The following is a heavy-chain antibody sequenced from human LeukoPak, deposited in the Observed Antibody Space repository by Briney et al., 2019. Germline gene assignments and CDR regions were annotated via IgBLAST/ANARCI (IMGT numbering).Heavy chain of an antibody. Sequence: PGGSLRLSCAASGFTFSSYWMSWVRQAPGKGLEWVANIKQDGSNKYYADSVKGRFTISRDNSKNTLYLQMNSLRAEDTAVYYCAKESDDYGDYWGQGTLVTVSS. J-gene: IGHJ4*02. CDR3: AKESDDYGDY. CDR1: GFTFSSYW. CDR2: IKQDGSNK. D-gene: IGHD5-24*01. V-gene: IGHV3-7*01.